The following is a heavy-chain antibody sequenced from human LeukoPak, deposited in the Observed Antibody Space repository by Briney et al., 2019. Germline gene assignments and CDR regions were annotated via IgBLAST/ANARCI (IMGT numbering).Heavy chain of an antibody. CDR1: GYTFTSYG. V-gene: IGHV1-18*01. Sequence: ASVKVSCKASGYTFTSYGISWVRQAPGQGLEWMGWISAYNGNTNYAQKLQGRVTMTRDTSTSTVYMELSSLRSEDTAVYYCARDGIVVVPAARDDAFDIWGQGTMVTVSS. CDR2: ISAYNGNT. CDR3: ARDGIVVVPAARDDAFDI. J-gene: IGHJ3*02. D-gene: IGHD2-2*01.